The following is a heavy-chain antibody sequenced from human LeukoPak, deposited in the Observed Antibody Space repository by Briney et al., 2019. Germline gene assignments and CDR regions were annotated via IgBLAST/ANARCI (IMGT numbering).Heavy chain of an antibody. CDR1: GYTFTGYY. CDR3: ARAREKTNWGSPVFDY. V-gene: IGHV1-2*04. D-gene: IGHD7-27*01. J-gene: IGHJ4*02. CDR2: INPNSGGT. Sequence: ASVKVSCKASGYTFTGYYMHWVRQAPGQGLEWMGWINPNSGGTNYAQKFQGWVTMTRDTSISTAYMELSRLRSDDTAVYYCARAREKTNWGSPVFDYWGQGTLVTVSS.